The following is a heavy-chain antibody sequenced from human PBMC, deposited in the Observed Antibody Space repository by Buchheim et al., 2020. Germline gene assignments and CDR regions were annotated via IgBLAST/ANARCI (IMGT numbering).Heavy chain of an antibody. J-gene: IGHJ4*02. D-gene: IGHD3-22*01. V-gene: IGHV4-4*02. CDR1: GGSITSSNW. CDR2: IYHSGST. Sequence: QVQLQESGPGLVKPSGTLSLTCAVSGGSITSSNWWTWVRQPPGKGLEWVGEIYHSGSTKYTPSLKSRVTISVDKSKNRFSLKLRSVTAADTAVYYCAGGEYYYDSSGYFYWGQGTL. CDR3: AGGEYYYDSSGYFY.